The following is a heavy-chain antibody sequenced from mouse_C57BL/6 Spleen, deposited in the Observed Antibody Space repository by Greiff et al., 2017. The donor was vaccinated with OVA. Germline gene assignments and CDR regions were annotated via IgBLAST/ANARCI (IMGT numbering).Heavy chain of an antibody. CDR3: AMYYYGSPWFAY. V-gene: IGHV1-74*01. Sequence: VQLQQSGAELVKPGASVKVSCKASGYTFTSYWMHWVKQRPGQGLEWIGRIHPSDSDTNYNQKFKGKATLTVDKSSSTAYMQLSSLTSEDSAVYYCAMYYYGSPWFAYWGQGTLVTVSA. J-gene: IGHJ3*01. D-gene: IGHD1-1*01. CDR2: IHPSDSDT. CDR1: GYTFTSYW.